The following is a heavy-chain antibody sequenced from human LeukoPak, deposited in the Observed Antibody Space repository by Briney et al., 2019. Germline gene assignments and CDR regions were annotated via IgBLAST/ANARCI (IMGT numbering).Heavy chain of an antibody. CDR2: IYSGSST. Sequence: GGSLRLSCAASGFTVSSNYMNWDRQAPGKGLEWVSLIYSGSSTNYADSVKGRFTISRDNSKNTLYLQMNSLRAEDTAVYYCARGPRPGSSGYPNLDYWGQGTLVTVSS. V-gene: IGHV3-53*01. D-gene: IGHD3-22*01. CDR3: ARGPRPGSSGYPNLDY. CDR1: GFTVSSNY. J-gene: IGHJ4*02.